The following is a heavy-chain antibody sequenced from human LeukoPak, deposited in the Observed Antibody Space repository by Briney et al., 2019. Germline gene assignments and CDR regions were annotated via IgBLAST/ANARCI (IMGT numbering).Heavy chain of an antibody. Sequence: GGSLRLSRAVSGFTFNNYAMSRVRQAPGKGLEWVSGISGSGGSTYYADSVKGRFTISRDNSKNTLYLQMNSLTAEDTAVYYCAKDSVPYYYGSGSYPDYWGQGTLVTVSS. D-gene: IGHD3-10*01. J-gene: IGHJ4*02. CDR3: AKDSVPYYYGSGSYPDY. CDR1: GFTFNNYA. V-gene: IGHV3-23*01. CDR2: ISGSGGST.